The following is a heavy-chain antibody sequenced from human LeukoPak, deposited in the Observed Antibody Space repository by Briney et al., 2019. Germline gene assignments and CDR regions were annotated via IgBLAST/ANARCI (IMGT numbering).Heavy chain of an antibody. CDR1: GFTFSSYW. CDR3: AKGGGQQLVRDY. D-gene: IGHD6-13*01. V-gene: IGHV3-23*01. Sequence: PGGSLRLSCAASGFTFSSYWMHWVRQAPGKGLVWVSAISGSGGSTYYADSVKGRFTISRDNSKNTLYLQMNSLRAEDTAVYYCAKGGGQQLVRDYWGQGTLVTVSS. CDR2: ISGSGGST. J-gene: IGHJ4*02.